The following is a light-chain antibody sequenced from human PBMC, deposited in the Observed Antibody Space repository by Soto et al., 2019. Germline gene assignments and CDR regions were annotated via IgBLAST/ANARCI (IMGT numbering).Light chain of an antibody. J-gene: IGKJ4*01. Sequence: EILLTQSPGTLSLSPGDRATLSCRASQSLTSSFLAWYQQKPGQTPRLLIYGASIRATDIPDRFSGSGSGTDFTLTISRLEPEDFAVYFCQQYGRLPLSFGGGNKVEIK. CDR3: QQYGRLPLS. V-gene: IGKV3-20*01. CDR1: QSLTSSF. CDR2: GAS.